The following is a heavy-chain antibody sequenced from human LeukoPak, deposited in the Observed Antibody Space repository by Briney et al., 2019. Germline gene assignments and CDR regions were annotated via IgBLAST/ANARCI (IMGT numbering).Heavy chain of an antibody. CDR3: ARGAVRGGTNFDY. D-gene: IGHD3-10*01. Sequence: SQTLSLTCAISGDSVSASPPVGNWFRKSHPKALNGRGRAYYRSKWYIEYAVSVKGRITITPDTAKNQFSLQLKSVTPEDTAVYYCARGAVRGGTNFDYWGQGTLVTVSS. J-gene: IGHJ4*02. CDR1: GDSVSASPPV. CDR2: AYYRSKWYI. V-gene: IGHV6-1*01.